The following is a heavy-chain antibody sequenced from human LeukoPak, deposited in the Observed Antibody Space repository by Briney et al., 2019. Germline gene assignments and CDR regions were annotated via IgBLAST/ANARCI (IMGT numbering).Heavy chain of an antibody. Sequence: GGSLRLSCAASGFTFSSYWMNWVRQAPGKGLEWVANIKQDGSEKYYVDSVKGRFTISRDNAKNSLYLQMNSLRAEDTAVYYCARDPSRGYTSGYEDYWGQGTLVTVSS. D-gene: IGHD5-18*01. CDR3: ARDPSRGYTSGYEDY. CDR2: IKQDGSEK. V-gene: IGHV3-7*01. CDR1: GFTFSSYW. J-gene: IGHJ4*02.